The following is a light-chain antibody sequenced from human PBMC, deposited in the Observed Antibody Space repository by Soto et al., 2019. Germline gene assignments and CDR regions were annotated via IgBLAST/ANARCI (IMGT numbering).Light chain of an antibody. CDR1: QGINSF. J-gene: IGKJ1*01. V-gene: IGKV1-9*01. Sequence: DIQLTQSPPFLSASVGDRVTIACRASQGINSFLAWYQQKPGKAPKLLIYAASTLQSGVPSRFSGSGSGTEFTLTISSLQPEDFATYYCQQLRTYPQTFGQGTKVEIK. CDR3: QQLRTYPQT. CDR2: AAS.